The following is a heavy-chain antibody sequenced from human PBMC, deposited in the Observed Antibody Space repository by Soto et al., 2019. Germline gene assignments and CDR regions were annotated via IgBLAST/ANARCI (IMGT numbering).Heavy chain of an antibody. CDR2: FHHSGTT. V-gene: IGHV4-4*02. CDR1: GDSISSDSW. J-gene: IGHJ6*02. CDR3: VRNGYNCLEV. Sequence: QVQLQESGPGLVNPSGTLSLTCAVSGDSISSDSWWSWVRQPPGKGLEWIAEFHHSGTTNYNPSLKRRVTISVDMSKNQFSLNLRSVTAADTAIYYCVRNGYNCLEVWGQGTTVTVSS. D-gene: IGHD3-22*01.